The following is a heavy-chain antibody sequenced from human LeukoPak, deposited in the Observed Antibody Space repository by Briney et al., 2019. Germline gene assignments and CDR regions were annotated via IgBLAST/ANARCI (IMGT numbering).Heavy chain of an antibody. CDR3: ARLDILTGYYNGYNDY. V-gene: IGHV5-51*01. Sequence: GESLKISCKGSGYGFTSYWIGWVRQMPGKGLEWMGIIYPGDSDTRYSPSFQGQVTISADKSISTAYLQWSSLKASDTAMYYCARLDILTGYYNGYNDYWGQGTLVTVSS. CDR1: GYGFTSYW. D-gene: IGHD3-9*01. CDR2: IYPGDSDT. J-gene: IGHJ4*02.